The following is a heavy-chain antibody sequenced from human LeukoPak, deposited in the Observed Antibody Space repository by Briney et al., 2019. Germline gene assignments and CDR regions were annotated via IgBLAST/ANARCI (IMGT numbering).Heavy chain of an antibody. CDR3: ARQRSSGWYRY. V-gene: IGHV4-39*01. D-gene: IGHD6-19*01. J-gene: IGHJ4*02. CDR1: GGSISSSSYY. CDR2: IYYSGST. Sequence: SETLSPTCTVSGGSISSSSYYWGWIRQPPGKGLEWIGSIYYSGSTYYNPSLKSRVTISVDTSKNQFSLKLSSVTAADTAVYYCARQRSSGWYRYWGQGTLVTVSS.